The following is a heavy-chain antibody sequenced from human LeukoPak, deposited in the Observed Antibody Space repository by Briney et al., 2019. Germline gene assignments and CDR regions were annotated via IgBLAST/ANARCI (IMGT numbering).Heavy chain of an antibody. Sequence: SQTLSLTCTVSGGSISSGGYYWSWIRQHPGTGLEWIGYIYYSGSTYYNPSLKSRVTISVDTCKNQFSLKLSSVTAADTAVYYCARYGDYVANWFDPWGQGTLVTVSS. J-gene: IGHJ5*02. CDR2: IYYSGST. V-gene: IGHV4-31*03. D-gene: IGHD4-17*01. CDR3: ARYGDYVANWFDP. CDR1: GGSISSGGYY.